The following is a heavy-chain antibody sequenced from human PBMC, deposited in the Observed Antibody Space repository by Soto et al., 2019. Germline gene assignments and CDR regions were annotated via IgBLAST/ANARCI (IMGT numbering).Heavy chain of an antibody. CDR3: ARGDVVVVPAALDY. V-gene: IGHV4-34*01. CDR1: GGSFSGYY. CDR2: INHSGST. Sequence: QVQLQQWGAGLLKPSETLSLTCAVYGGSFSGYYWSWIRQPPGKGLEWIGEINHSGSTNYNPSLKSRVTISVDTSKNQFSLKLSSVTAADTVVYYCARGDVVVVPAALDYWGQGTLVTVSS. J-gene: IGHJ4*02. D-gene: IGHD2-2*01.